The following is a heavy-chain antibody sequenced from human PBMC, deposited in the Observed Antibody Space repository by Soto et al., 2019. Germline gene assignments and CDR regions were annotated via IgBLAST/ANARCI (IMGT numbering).Heavy chain of an antibody. CDR1: GFTFSSYA. CDR2: ISYDGSNK. D-gene: IGHD6-19*01. CDR3: ARDARAGSGWYFSRSFIDY. J-gene: IGHJ4*02. V-gene: IGHV3-30-3*01. Sequence: GGSLRLSCAASGFTFSSYAMHWVRQAPGKGLEWVAVISYDGSNKYYADSVKGRFTISRDNSKNTLYLQMNSLRAEDTAVYYCARDARAGSGWYFSRSFIDYWGQGTLVTVSS.